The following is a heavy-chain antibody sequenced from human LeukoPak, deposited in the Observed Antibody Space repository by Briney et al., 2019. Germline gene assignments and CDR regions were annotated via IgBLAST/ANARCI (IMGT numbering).Heavy chain of an antibody. CDR1: GYTFTRHY. CDR2: INPNSGGT. V-gene: IGHV1-2*02. CDR3: ARGPYGDYVWFDP. Sequence: GASVKVSCKASGYTFTRHYMHWVRQAPGQGLEWMGWINPNSGGTNYAQKFQGRVTMTRDTSISTAYMELSRLRSDDTAVYYCARGPYGDYVWFDPWGQGTLVTVSS. J-gene: IGHJ5*02. D-gene: IGHD4-17*01.